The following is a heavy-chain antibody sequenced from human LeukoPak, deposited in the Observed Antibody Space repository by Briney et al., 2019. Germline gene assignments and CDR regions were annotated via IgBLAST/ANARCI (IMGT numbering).Heavy chain of an antibody. CDR3: AREPDDSSGYIPYYFDY. CDR2: IYYSGST. J-gene: IGHJ4*02. Sequence: SETLSLTCTVSGGSISSSSYYWGWIRQPPGKGLEWIGSIYYSGSTYNNPSLKSRVTISVDTSKNQFSLKLSSVTAADTAVYYCAREPDDSSGYIPYYFDYWGQGTLVTVSS. D-gene: IGHD3-22*01. V-gene: IGHV4-39*07. CDR1: GGSISSSSYY.